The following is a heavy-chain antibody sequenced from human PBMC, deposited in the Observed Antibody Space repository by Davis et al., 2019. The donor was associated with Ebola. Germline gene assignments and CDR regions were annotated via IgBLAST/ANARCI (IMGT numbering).Heavy chain of an antibody. CDR1: GGSISSYY. CDR2: INHSGST. Sequence: SETLSLTCTVSGGSISSYYWSWIRQPPGKGLEWIGEINHSGSTNYNPSLKSRVTISVDTSKNQFSLKLRSVTAADTAVYYCARDLGGYCSGGSCYTRYYYYYYGMDVWGQGTTVTVSS. CDR3: ARDLGGYCSGGSCYTRYYYYYYGMDV. J-gene: IGHJ6*02. V-gene: IGHV4-34*01. D-gene: IGHD2-15*01.